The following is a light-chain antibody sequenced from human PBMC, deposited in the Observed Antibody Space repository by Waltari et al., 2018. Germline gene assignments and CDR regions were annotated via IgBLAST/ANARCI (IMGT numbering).Light chain of an antibody. V-gene: IGKV1-5*03. CDR3: QQRSSLLPVT. CDR1: QSISTW. J-gene: IGKJ4*01. CDR2: KSS. Sequence: DIQMTQSPSSLSASVGDKVTITCRASQSISTWLAWFQLKPGKAPKLLIYKSSNLESGVPSRFSGSGSGTEFTLTISGLEPEDFAVYYCQQRSSLLPVTFGGGTKVEIK.